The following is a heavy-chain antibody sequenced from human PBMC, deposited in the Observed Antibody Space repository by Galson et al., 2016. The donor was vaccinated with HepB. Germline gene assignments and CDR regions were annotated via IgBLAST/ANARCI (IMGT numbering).Heavy chain of an antibody. Sequence: SLRLSCAASGFSFSDYWMNWVRQAPGQGLEWVANIKRDGSQIYYDDSVKGRFTISRANAKESLYLQMNSLTAEDTGLYYCVRDGATWHFDFWGRGTLVTVSS. J-gene: IGHJ2*01. CDR3: VRDGATWHFDF. D-gene: IGHD1-26*01. V-gene: IGHV3-7*03. CDR1: GFSFSDYW. CDR2: IKRDGSQI.